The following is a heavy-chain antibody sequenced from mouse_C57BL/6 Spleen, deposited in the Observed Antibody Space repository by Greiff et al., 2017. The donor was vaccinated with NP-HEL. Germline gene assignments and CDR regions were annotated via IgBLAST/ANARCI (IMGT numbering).Heavy chain of an antibody. CDR2: IDPEDGET. CDR3: ATDGYYEDY. V-gene: IGHV14-2*01. CDR1: GFNIKDYY. D-gene: IGHD2-3*01. J-gene: IGHJ2*01. Sequence: EVQLQQSGAELVKPGASVKLSCTASGFNIKDYYMHWVKQTTEQGLEWIGRIDPEDGETKYAPKFQGKATITADTSSNTADLQLSSLTSEDTAVYYCATDGYYEDYWGQGTTLTVSS.